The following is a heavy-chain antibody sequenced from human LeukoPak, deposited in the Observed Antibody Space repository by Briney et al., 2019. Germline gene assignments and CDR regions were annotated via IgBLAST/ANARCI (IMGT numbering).Heavy chain of an antibody. Sequence: SETLSLTCTVSGGSISSYYWSWIRQPPGKGLEWIGYIYYSGSTNYNPSLKSRVTISVDTSKNQFSLKLSSVTAADTAVYYCARETGGYCSSTSCYGFDYFDYWGQGTLVTVSS. CDR2: IYYSGST. D-gene: IGHD2-2*01. V-gene: IGHV4-59*08. CDR1: GGSISSYY. CDR3: ARETGGYCSSTSCYGFDYFDY. J-gene: IGHJ4*02.